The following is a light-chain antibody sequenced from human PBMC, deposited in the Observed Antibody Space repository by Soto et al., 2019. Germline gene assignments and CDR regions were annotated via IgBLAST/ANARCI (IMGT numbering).Light chain of an antibody. Sequence: DIQMTQSPSSLSAAVGDRVTITCRASQSISSSLNWYQQRPGKAPKLLMYATSTLQSGVPSRFSGSGSGTDFTLTISSLQPEDFATYYCQQSYSTLQTFGQGTKVDIK. J-gene: IGKJ1*01. CDR3: QQSYSTLQT. CDR2: ATS. CDR1: QSISSS. V-gene: IGKV1-39*01.